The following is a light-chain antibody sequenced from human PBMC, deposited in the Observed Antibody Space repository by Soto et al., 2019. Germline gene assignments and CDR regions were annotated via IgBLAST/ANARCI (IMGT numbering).Light chain of an antibody. Sequence: QSALTQPASVSGSPGQSITISCTGTSSDVGGYNYVSWYQQHPGKAPKLMIYEVSNRPSGVSNRFSGSKSGNTASLTISGLQAEDDADYYCSSYTSSITRVFGGGTQLTVL. V-gene: IGLV2-14*01. CDR3: SSYTSSITRV. CDR2: EVS. CDR1: SSDVGGYNY. J-gene: IGLJ3*02.